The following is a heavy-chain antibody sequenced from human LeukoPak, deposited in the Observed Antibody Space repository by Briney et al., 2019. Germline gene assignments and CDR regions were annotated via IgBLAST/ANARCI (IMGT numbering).Heavy chain of an antibody. CDR3: ARDGGEYSSSSFDY. CDR2: IIPILGIA. D-gene: IGHD6-6*01. J-gene: IGHJ4*02. Sequence: SVKVSCKASGGTFSSYTISWVRQAPGQGLERMGRIIPILGIANYAQKFQGRVTITADKSTSTAYVELSSLRSEDTAVYYCARDGGEYSSSSFDYWGQGTLVTVSS. V-gene: IGHV1-69*04. CDR1: GGTFSSYT.